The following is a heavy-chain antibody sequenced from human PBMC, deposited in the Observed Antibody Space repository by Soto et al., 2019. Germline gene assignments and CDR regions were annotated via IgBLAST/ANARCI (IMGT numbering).Heavy chain of an antibody. D-gene: IGHD1-26*01. V-gene: IGHV4-59*01. CDR2: SYYRGYT. Sequence: QVQLQESGPGLVKPSETLSLTCSVSGAFIRGYYWSWMRQTPGTGVEWLGHSYYRGYTDYNPSLKSRVVISVDASQTQHSLKLRSVTAADTARYYCARCFCGNNPRRAEEQSYFDSWGQGILVAVSS. CDR3: ARCFCGNNPRRAEEQSYFDS. J-gene: IGHJ4*02. CDR1: GAFIRGYY.